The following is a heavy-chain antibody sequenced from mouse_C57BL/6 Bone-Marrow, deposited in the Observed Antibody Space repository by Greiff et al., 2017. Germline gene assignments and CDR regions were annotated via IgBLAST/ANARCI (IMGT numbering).Heavy chain of an antibody. V-gene: IGHV1-82*01. Sequence: QVQLQQSGPELVKPGASVKISCKASGYAFSSSWMNWVKQRPGKGLEWIGRIYPGDGDTNYNGKFKGKATLTADKSSSTAYMQLSSLTSEDSAVYCCARSYYYGSSLYWGQGTTLTVSS. CDR2: IYPGDGDT. J-gene: IGHJ2*01. CDR1: GYAFSSSW. D-gene: IGHD1-1*01. CDR3: ARSYYYGSSLY.